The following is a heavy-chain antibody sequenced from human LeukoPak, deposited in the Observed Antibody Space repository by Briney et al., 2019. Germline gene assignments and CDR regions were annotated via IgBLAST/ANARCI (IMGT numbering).Heavy chain of an antibody. Sequence: GGSLRLSCAASGFTFSSYSMNWVRQAPGKGLEWVSYISSSSTIYYADSVKGRFTISRDNAKNSLYLQMNSLRAEDTAVYYCARGPHLDDFWSGYPEKTLDYWGQGTLVTVSS. D-gene: IGHD3-3*01. J-gene: IGHJ4*02. CDR2: ISSSSTI. V-gene: IGHV3-48*01. CDR3: ARGPHLDDFWSGYPEKTLDY. CDR1: GFTFSSYS.